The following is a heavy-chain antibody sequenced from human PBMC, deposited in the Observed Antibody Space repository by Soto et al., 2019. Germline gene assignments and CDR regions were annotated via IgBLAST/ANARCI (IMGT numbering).Heavy chain of an antibody. D-gene: IGHD2-15*01. CDR1: GFTFSSYW. CDR3: SRARIGATYSVDY. CDR2: IKQDGSEK. V-gene: IGHV3-7*01. J-gene: IGHJ4*02. Sequence: GRSLSLSCAASGFTFSSYWMSWVRQAPGKGLEWVASIKQDGSEKYYVDSVKGLFTISRDNAKNSLYLQMNSLRAEDTAVYYCSRARIGATYSVDYWGQGTLVTVSS.